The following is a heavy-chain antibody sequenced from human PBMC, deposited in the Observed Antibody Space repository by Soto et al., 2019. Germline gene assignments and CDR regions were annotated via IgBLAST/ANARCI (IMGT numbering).Heavy chain of an antibody. D-gene: IGHD1-1*01. V-gene: IGHV4-34*01. CDR3: ARVERGTATTVVDAFDI. CDR1: GGSVNSGNYY. CDR2: MSHSGGT. J-gene: IGHJ3*02. Sequence: QVQLQQWGAGLLKPSETLSLTCAVFGGSVNSGNYYWSWIRQPPGKGLEWIGEMSHSGGTHFNRSLKSRVTISVATSKTQFSLKMSSVTAADTALYYCARVERGTATTVVDAFDIWGPGTMVTVSS.